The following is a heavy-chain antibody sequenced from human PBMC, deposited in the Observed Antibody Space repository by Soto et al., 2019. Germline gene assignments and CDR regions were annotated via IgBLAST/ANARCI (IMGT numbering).Heavy chain of an antibody. V-gene: IGHV1-18*01. J-gene: IGHJ5*02. CDR1: GYTFTSYG. CDR2: ISAYNGNT. D-gene: IGHD3-10*01. Sequence: QVQLVQSGAEVKKPGASVKVSCKASGYTFTSYGISWVRQAPGQGLEWMGWISAYNGNTNYAQKLQGRVTMTTDTSTRTAYMELRSLRSDDTAVYSCARDHLPWVRGVISTWFDPWGQGTLVTVSS. CDR3: ARDHLPWVRGVISTWFDP.